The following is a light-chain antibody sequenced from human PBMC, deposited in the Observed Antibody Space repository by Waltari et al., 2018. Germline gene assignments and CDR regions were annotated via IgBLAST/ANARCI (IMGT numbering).Light chain of an antibody. CDR2: GAS. Sequence: EIVLTQSPATLSVSPGERATLPCRARQSVSSNLARYQQKPGQAPRLLIDGASTRATGIPARFSGSGSGTEFTLTISSMQSEDFAVYYCQQYNNWPPRTFGQGTKVEIK. CDR3: QQYNNWPPRT. J-gene: IGKJ1*01. V-gene: IGKV3-15*01. CDR1: QSVSSN.